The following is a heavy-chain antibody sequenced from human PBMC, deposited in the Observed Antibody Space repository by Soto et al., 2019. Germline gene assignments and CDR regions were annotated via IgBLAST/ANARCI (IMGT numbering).Heavy chain of an antibody. CDR1: GFTFNNFA. CDR3: ARGSEDSYPGSRIFDF. V-gene: IGHV3-23*01. CDR2: ISASGGST. D-gene: IGHD3-10*01. Sequence: EVQLLESGGGLVQPGGSLRLSCAASGFTFNNFAMNWVRQAPGKGLEWVSSISASGGSTYFSDSAKGRFTVSRDNSKSTMSLQMNSLRAEDSAIYYCARGSEDSYPGSRIFDFWGRGTLVSVSS. J-gene: IGHJ4*02.